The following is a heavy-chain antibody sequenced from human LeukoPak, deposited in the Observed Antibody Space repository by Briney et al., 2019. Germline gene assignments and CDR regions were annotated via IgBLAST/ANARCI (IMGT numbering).Heavy chain of an antibody. V-gene: IGHV3-48*03. D-gene: IGHD2-15*01. CDR3: AKDDFVVGYYFDY. Sequence: GGSLRLSCAASGFTFSSYELNWVRQAPGKGLEWVSYISDTGSTIYYADSVEGRFTISRDNAKNSLYLQMNSLRAEDTAVYYCAKDDFVVGYYFDYWGQGTLVTVSS. CDR1: GFTFSSYE. J-gene: IGHJ4*02. CDR2: ISDTGSTI.